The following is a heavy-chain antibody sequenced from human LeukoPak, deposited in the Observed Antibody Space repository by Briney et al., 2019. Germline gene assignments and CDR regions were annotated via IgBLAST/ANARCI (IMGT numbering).Heavy chain of an antibody. Sequence: PSETLSLTCAVYGGSFSGYYWSWIRQPPGKGLEWIGEINHSGSTNYNPSLKSRVTISVDTSKNQFSLKLSSVTAADTAVYYCARLPLITMIVVGWGQGTLVTVSS. D-gene: IGHD3-22*01. CDR1: GGSFSGYY. J-gene: IGHJ4*02. CDR3: ARLPLITMIVVG. CDR2: INHSGST. V-gene: IGHV4-34*01.